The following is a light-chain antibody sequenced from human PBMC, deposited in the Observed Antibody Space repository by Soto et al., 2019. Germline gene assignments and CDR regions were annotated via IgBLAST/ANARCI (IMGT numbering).Light chain of an antibody. J-gene: IGLJ3*02. Sequence: QSALTQPRSVSGSPGQSVTISCTGTSSDAWDYNSVSWYQQYPGQAPELVIYDVSKRPSGVADRFSGSKSGNTASLTITGRQAEDEADYYCCSFEGSYTFWAFGGGTKLTVL. CDR2: DVS. CDR1: SSDAWDYNS. CDR3: CSFEGSYTFWA. V-gene: IGLV2-11*01.